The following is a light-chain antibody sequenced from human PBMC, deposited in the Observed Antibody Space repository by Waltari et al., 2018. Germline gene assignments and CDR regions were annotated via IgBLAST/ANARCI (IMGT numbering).Light chain of an antibody. CDR2: AAS. J-gene: IGKJ3*01. Sequence: AIQLTQSPSSLSASVGDRVTITCRASHGITTSLVWYQQKPGKAPKLLIYAASILQSGVPSRFSGSGSGTDFTLSISGLQSDDFAIYYCQQSDSYPFTFGPGTRVD. V-gene: IGKV1-13*02. CDR3: QQSDSYPFT. CDR1: HGITTS.